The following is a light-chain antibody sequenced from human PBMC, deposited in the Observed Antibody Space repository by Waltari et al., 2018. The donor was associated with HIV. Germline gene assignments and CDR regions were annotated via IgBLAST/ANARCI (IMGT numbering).Light chain of an antibody. V-gene: IGLV2-23*02. CDR3: CSYRGSNTWV. J-gene: IGLJ3*02. CDR2: DVT. Sequence: QSALTQPASVSGSPGHSITVSCTGTSSHVGTYDLVSCYQQHPAQAPKLMLYDVTHPPSGVSNRFAGSKSGNTASLTVSGLQADDEAEYYCCSYRGSNTWVFGGGTKVTVL. CDR1: SSHVGTYDL.